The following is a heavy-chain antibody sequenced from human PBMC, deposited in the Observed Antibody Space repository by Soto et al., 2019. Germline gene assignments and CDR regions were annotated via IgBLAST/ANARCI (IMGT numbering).Heavy chain of an antibody. CDR2: FIPIFGTP. Sequence: SVNVSCKGSGRTFRSYAISWVRQAPGQGLEWMGGFIPIFGTPHYAQKVQGRVTINADNSTSTAYMELSRLKSEDTAVYYWARSAITMVRRVNTYYYEGPAVWGQGTMVTVSS. V-gene: IGHV1-69*06. CDR1: GRTFRSYA. J-gene: IGHJ6*02. D-gene: IGHD3-10*01. CDR3: ARSAITMVRRVNTYYYEGPAV.